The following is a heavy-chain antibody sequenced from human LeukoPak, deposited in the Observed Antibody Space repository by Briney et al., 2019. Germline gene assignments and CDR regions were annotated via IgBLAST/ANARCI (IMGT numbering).Heavy chain of an antibody. D-gene: IGHD6-19*01. CDR1: GGSISSGGYY. CDR3: AREERRWLVLDY. CDR2: IYYSGST. J-gene: IGHJ4*02. V-gene: IGHV4-31*03. Sequence: SETLSLTCTVSGGSISSGGYYWSWIRQHPGKGLEWIGYIYYSGSTYYNPSLKSRVTISVDTSKNQFSLKLSSVTAADTAVYYCAREERRWLVLDYWGQGTLVTVSS.